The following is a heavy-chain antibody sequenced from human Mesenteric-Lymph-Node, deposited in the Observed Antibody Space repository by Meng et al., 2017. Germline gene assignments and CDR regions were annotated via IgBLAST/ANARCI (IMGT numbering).Heavy chain of an antibody. CDR2: ISSSSSYI. CDR3: AKSPISSGWLGAFDY. Sequence: SLKISCASSGFTFDDYGMSWVRQPPGKGLEWVSSISSSSSYIYYTDSVKGRFTISRDNAKNSLYLQMNSLRAEDTALYYCAKSPISSGWLGAFDYWGQGTLVTVSS. V-gene: IGHV3-21*04. D-gene: IGHD6-19*01. J-gene: IGHJ4*02. CDR1: GFTFDDYG.